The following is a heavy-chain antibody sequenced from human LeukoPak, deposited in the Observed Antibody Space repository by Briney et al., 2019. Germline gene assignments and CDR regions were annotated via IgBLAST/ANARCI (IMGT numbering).Heavy chain of an antibody. V-gene: IGHV3-15*01. CDR2: IYMKTDGGTT. Sequence: GGSLRLSCVASGFTFNNAGMSWVRQAPGKGLEWVGRIYMKTDGGTTDYPAPVKGRFTISRDESKNTLYLKMDSLQAEDTAVYYCATYNSGSFGYWGQGTLVTVSS. J-gene: IGHJ4*02. CDR3: ATYNSGSFGY. CDR1: GFTFNNAG. D-gene: IGHD3-10*01.